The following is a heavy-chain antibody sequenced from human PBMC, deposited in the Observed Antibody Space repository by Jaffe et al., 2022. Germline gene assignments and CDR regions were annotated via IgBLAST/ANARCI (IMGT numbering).Heavy chain of an antibody. CDR1: GGSFSGYY. CDR2: INHSGST. CDR3: ARGYSGTTSGYYYYYMDV. D-gene: IGHD1-7*01. V-gene: IGHV4-34*01. Sequence: QVQLQQWGAGLLKPSETLSLTCAVYGGSFSGYYWSWIRQPPGKGLEWIGEINHSGSTNYNPSLKSRVTISVDTSKNQFSLKLSSVTAADTAVYYCARGYSGTTSGYYYYYMDVWGKGTTVTVSS. J-gene: IGHJ6*03.